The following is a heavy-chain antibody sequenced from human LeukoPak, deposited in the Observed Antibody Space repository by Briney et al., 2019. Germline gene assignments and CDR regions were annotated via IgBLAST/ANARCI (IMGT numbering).Heavy chain of an antibody. Sequence: SETLSLTCAVSGGSISSGGYSWSWIRQPPGKGLEWIGYIYHSGSTYYNPSLKSRVTISVDTSKNQFSLKLSSVTAADTAVYYCARVLSGRFDYWGQGTLVTVSS. CDR1: GGSISSGGYS. J-gene: IGHJ4*02. CDR3: ARVLSGRFDY. V-gene: IGHV4-30-2*05. CDR2: IYHSGST. D-gene: IGHD2-15*01.